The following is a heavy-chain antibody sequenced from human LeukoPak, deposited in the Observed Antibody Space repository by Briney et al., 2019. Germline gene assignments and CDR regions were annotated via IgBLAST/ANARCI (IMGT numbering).Heavy chain of an antibody. Sequence: AAVKVSCKVSGYTLTELSMHWARQAPGKGREWMGGCDPEDGETIYAQKFQGRVTMTEDTSTDTAYMELSSLRSEDTAVYYCATGGADYGDYEAAFDIWGQGTMVTVST. V-gene: IGHV1-24*01. CDR3: ATGGADYGDYEAAFDI. CDR2: CDPEDGET. J-gene: IGHJ3*02. D-gene: IGHD4-17*01. CDR1: GYTLTELS.